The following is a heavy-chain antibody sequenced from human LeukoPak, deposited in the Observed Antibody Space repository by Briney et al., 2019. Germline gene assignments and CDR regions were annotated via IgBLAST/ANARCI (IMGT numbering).Heavy chain of an antibody. V-gene: IGHV5-10-1*01. CDR2: IDPSDSYT. J-gene: IGHJ4*02. D-gene: IGHD3-10*01. CDR1: GYSFTSYW. CDR3: ARARGDHYSFDY. Sequence: HGESLRISCKGYGYSFTSYWIIWVRQMPGKGLEWMGRIDPSDSYTNYSPSLQGHVTISADKSISAAYLQWSNLKASDTAMYYSARARGDHYSFDYWGQGTLVTVSS.